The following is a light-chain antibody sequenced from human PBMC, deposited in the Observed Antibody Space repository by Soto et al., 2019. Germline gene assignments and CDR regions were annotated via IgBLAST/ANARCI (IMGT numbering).Light chain of an antibody. CDR2: GTS. V-gene: IGKV3-20*01. Sequence: VVLTQSPGTLTLSRGENATLPXRDSDRSYSAYLDWYQHKPXKAPXLXXYGTSSGATGFQDRFSGSGSGTDFTLNISRLEPEDFAVYYCQQYGNSPITFGQGTRLEI. J-gene: IGKJ5*01. CDR3: QQYGNSPIT. CDR1: DRSYSAY.